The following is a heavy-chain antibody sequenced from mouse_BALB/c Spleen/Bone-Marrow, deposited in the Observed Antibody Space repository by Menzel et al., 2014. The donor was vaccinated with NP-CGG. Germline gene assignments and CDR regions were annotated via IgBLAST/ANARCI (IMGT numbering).Heavy chain of an antibody. CDR3: ARNFDS. CDR2: ISSYNDAT. CDR1: GYSFTGYY. V-gene: IGHV1S34*01. Sequence: LVRTGASVKISCKASGYSFTGYYIHWVRQSHGKSLEWIGYISSYNDATNYNQKFKGKATFTLDTSSSAAYMQFNSLTSEDSAVYYCARNFDSWGQGTTLTGSP. J-gene: IGHJ2*01.